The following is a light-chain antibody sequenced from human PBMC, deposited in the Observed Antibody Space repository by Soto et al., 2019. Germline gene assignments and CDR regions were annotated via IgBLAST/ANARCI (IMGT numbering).Light chain of an antibody. CDR3: KQYNTYPWT. Sequence: DIQMTQSPSTLSASVGDRVTITCRASQSTSSWLAWYQQKPGKAPKILIYKASSLESGVPSRFSGSGSGTEFTLTISSLQPEDFATYYCKQYNTYPWTFCQGTKVEIK. V-gene: IGKV1-5*03. CDR2: KAS. CDR1: QSTSSW. J-gene: IGKJ1*01.